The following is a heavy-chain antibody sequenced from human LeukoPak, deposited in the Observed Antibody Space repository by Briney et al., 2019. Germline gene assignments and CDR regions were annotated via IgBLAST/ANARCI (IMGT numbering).Heavy chain of an antibody. CDR2: IRFDGSDK. V-gene: IGHV3-30*02. Sequence: GGSLRLSCAASGFTFGTYGMHWVRQAPGKGLEWVAFIRFDGSDKYYADSVKGRFTISRDNSKNTLYLQMNSLRAEDTAVYYSAKDWGIYDTTGFNYFDYWGQGTLVIVSS. CDR1: GFTFGTYG. J-gene: IGHJ4*02. D-gene: IGHD3-22*01. CDR3: AKDWGIYDTTGFNYFDY.